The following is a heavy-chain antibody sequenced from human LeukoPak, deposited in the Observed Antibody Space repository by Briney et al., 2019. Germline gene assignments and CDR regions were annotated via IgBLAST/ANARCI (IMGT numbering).Heavy chain of an antibody. V-gene: IGHV1-69*13. J-gene: IGHJ6*03. CDR3: ARVEGYYYYMDV. CDR1: GGTFSSYA. Sequence: SVEVSCKASGGTFSSYAISWVRQAPGQGLEWMGGIIPIFGTANYAQKFQGRVTITADESTSTAYMELSSLRSEDTAVYYCARVEGYYYYMDVWGKGTTVTVSS. D-gene: IGHD5-24*01. CDR2: IIPIFGTA.